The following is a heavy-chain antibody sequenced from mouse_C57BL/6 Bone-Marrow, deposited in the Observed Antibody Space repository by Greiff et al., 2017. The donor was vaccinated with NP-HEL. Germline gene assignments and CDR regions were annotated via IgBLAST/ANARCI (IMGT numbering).Heavy chain of an antibody. D-gene: IGHD1-1*01. CDR2: INPKNGGT. CDR3: ARITSVVYWYFDV. V-gene: IGHV1-18*01. Sequence: VQLKESGPELVKPGASVKLPCKASGYTFTDYNMDWVKQSHGKGLEWIGDINPKNGGTIYIEKFKGKATLTVDNSSSTAYMELRSLTSEDTAVYYCARITSVVYWYFDVWGTGTTVTVSS. J-gene: IGHJ1*03. CDR1: GYTFTDYN.